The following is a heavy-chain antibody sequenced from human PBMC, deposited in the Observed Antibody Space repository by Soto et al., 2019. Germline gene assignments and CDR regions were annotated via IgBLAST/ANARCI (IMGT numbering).Heavy chain of an antibody. J-gene: IGHJ4*02. CDR2: INPDGSEK. V-gene: IGHV3-7*01. CDR3: SRSLGS. Sequence: XESMRLACAAPGFPFSSFWMDWVRQAPGKGLEWVANINPDGSEKHYVDSVKGRFTISRDNAKNSLYLQMTSLTAEDSALYYCSRSLGSWGQGTRVSVSS. CDR1: GFPFSSFW.